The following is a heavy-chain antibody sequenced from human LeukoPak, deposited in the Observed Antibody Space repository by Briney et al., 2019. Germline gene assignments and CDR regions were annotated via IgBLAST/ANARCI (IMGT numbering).Heavy chain of an antibody. CDR2: LYYSGST. D-gene: IGHD2/OR15-2a*01. CDR3: ARVRGTFETD. V-gene: IGHV4-59*01. Sequence: SETLSLTCTVSGASISTYYWSWIRQPPGKGLEWIGYLYYSGSTTYSPSLKSRVTMSVDTSKSQFSLKLYSVTAADTAIYYCARVRGTFETDWGQGTLVTVSS. CDR1: GASISTYY. J-gene: IGHJ1*01.